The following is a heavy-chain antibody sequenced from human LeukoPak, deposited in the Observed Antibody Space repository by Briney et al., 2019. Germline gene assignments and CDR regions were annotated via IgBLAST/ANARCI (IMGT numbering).Heavy chain of an antibody. Sequence: GGSLRLSCAASGFTFSDYYMSWIRQAPGKGLEWVSTIGASRSDTYYADSVKGRFTISRDNSKNTLYLQMNSLRAEDTAVYYCVKGNWNDDWGQGTLVTVSS. CDR3: VKGNWNDD. J-gene: IGHJ5*02. CDR1: GFTFSDYY. V-gene: IGHV3-11*01. CDR2: IGASRSDT.